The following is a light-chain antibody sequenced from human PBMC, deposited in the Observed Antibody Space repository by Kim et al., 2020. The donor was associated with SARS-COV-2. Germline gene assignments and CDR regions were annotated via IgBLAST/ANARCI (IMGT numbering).Light chain of an antibody. Sequence: EVVMTQSPATLSVSPGERATLSCRASQSVSTDLAWYQQKSGQAPRLLIYGASTRATGIPARFSGSGSGTEFTLTISGLQSEDLAVYYCQQYNSRRPIAFGEGTRLEIK. CDR3: QQYNSRRPIA. CDR2: GAS. J-gene: IGKJ5*01. CDR1: QSVSTD. V-gene: IGKV3D-15*01.